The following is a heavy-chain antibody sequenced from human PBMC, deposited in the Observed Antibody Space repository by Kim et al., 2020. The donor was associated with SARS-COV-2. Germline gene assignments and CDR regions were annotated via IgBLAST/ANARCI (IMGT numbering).Heavy chain of an antibody. CDR1: GYTFTSNH. CDR2: LTPNSGYT. V-gene: IGHV1-46*01. Sequence: ASVKVSCKASGYTFTSNHMHWVRQAPGQGLEWMGLLTPNSGYTSYAERFQGRATMTRDTSTSTAYMELTSLTFEDTAVYYCARDLSDNWSFDYWGQGTLATVSS. D-gene: IGHD1-20*01. J-gene: IGHJ4*02. CDR3: ARDLSDNWSFDY.